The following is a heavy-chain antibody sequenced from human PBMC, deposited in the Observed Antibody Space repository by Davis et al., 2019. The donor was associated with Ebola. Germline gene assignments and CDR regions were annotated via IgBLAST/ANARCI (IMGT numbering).Heavy chain of an antibody. V-gene: IGHV3-73*01. CDR1: GFTFSGSA. D-gene: IGHD3-22*01. Sequence: PGGSLRLSCAASGFTFSGSALHWVRQAPGKGLEWVGRIRSKANTYATSYAASVKGRFSISRDDSKNTAYLQMNSLNTEDTAVYFCTRRRTDDSSGYYDYWGLGTLVTVSS. CDR2: IRSKANTYAT. CDR3: TRRRTDDSSGYYDY. J-gene: IGHJ4*02.